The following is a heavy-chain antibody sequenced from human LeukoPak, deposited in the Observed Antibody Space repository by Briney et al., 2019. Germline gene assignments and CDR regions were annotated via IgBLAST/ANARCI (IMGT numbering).Heavy chain of an antibody. CDR1: GFTLTTYA. CDR2: VVGNGNT. D-gene: IGHD6-19*01. Sequence: GGSLRLFCAASGFTLTTYAMNWVRQAPGKGLEWVSAVVGNGNTYYADSVKGRFTISRDTSKNMLYLQMNSLRVEDTAIYYCAKDRAPDTGWNFDYWGQGTLVTVSS. J-gene: IGHJ4*02. CDR3: AKDRAPDTGWNFDY. V-gene: IGHV3-23*01.